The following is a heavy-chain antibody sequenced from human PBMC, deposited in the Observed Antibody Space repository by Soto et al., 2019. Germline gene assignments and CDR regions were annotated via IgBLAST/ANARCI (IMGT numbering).Heavy chain of an antibody. Sequence: SETLSLTCNVSGGPINSPDYYWSWIRQSPGKGLEWIGYLYFNGGTQYNPSLRTPVSMSLDTSKKHFSLKMRSVTAADTAVYYCAKDPRSNPLELDYDYIWGSYRPSYFDYWGQGTLVTVSS. CDR2: LYFNGGT. J-gene: IGHJ4*02. V-gene: IGHV4-30-4*01. CDR3: AKDPRSNPLELDYDYIWGSYRPSYFDY. D-gene: IGHD3-16*02. CDR1: GGPINSPDYY.